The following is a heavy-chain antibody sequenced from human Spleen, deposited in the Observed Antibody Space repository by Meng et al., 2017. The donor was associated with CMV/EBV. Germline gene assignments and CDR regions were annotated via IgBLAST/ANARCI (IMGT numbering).Heavy chain of an antibody. J-gene: IGHJ4*02. CDR3: ARDNNWGPDY. D-gene: IGHD7-27*01. Sequence: ASVKVSCKTSGYTFSSYDINWVRQATGQGLEWMGWINPDNGNTGYAQKFQGRVTITRNTSGRTAYMELTRLTSDDTAVYYCARDNNWGPDYWGQGTLVTVSS. CDR1: GYTFSSYD. CDR2: INPDNGNT. V-gene: IGHV1-8*01.